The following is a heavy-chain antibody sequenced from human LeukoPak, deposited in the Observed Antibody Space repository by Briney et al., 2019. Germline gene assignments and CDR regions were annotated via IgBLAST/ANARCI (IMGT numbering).Heavy chain of an antibody. D-gene: IGHD2-2*01. CDR3: VQRTPAYRFDC. V-gene: IGHV3-23*01. J-gene: IGHJ4*01. CDR2: INEDGGRT. CDR1: GFTFTSYS. Sequence: GGSLRLSRAASGFTFTSYSMSWVRQAPGKGLEWVAAINEDGGRTYYADSVKGRFTISRDNFKNTLYLQMNSLRAEDTALYFCVQRTPAYRFDCWGQGTLVTVSS.